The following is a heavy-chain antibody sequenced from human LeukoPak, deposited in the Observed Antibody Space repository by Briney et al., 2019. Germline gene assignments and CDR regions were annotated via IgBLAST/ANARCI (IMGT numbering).Heavy chain of an antibody. J-gene: IGHJ4*02. V-gene: IGHV4-59*01. CDR2: IYYSGNT. Sequence: SETLSLTCTVSGGSISNYYWSWVRQPPGKGLEWIGYIYYSGNTNYNPSLKSRVTISVDTSKNQFSLKLNSVTAADTAVYYCARVRYCSTNRCYDREFDNWGQGTLVTVSS. D-gene: IGHD2-2*01. CDR1: GGSISNYY. CDR3: ARVRYCSTNRCYDREFDN.